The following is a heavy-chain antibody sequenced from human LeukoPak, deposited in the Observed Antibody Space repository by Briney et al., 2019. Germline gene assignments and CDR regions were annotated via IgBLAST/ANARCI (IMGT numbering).Heavy chain of an antibody. CDR3: ARVEGTPS. J-gene: IGHJ4*02. D-gene: IGHD1-1*01. CDR2: INQSGST. CDR1: GGSFSGYY. Sequence: NPSETPSLTCAVYGGSFSGYYWSWSRQPPGKGLEWIGEINQSGSTNYNPSLKSRVTMSLDTSKNQFSLKLSSVTAADTAVYYCARVEGTPSWGQGTLVTVSS. V-gene: IGHV4-34*01.